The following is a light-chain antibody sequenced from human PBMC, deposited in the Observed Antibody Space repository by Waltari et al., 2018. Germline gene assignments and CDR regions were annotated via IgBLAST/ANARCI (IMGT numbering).Light chain of an antibody. CDR1: QSVSSN. CDR3: QQYNDWPLT. CDR2: GSS. V-gene: IGKV3-15*01. J-gene: IGKJ4*01. Sequence: EIVMTQSPATLSVSPGERATLSCRASQSVSSNLAWYQQKPGQAPRLLIYGSSARATGISDRFIGFGSGTEFTLTISSLQSEDFAVYYCQQYNDWPLTFGGGTKVEIK.